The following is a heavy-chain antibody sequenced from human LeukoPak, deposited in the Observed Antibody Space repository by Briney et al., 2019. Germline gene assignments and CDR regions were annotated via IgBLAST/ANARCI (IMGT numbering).Heavy chain of an antibody. CDR2: FSGSGGST. V-gene: IGHV3-23*01. Sequence: GGSLRLSCAASGFTFSSYAMSWVRQAPGKGLEWVSAFSGSGGSTYYADSVKGRFTISRDNSKNTLYLQMNSLRAEDTAVYYCARYYCGGDCYSYYYYGMDVWGQGTTVTVSS. CDR3: ARYYCGGDCYSYYYYGMDV. J-gene: IGHJ6*02. CDR1: GFTFSSYA. D-gene: IGHD2-21*02.